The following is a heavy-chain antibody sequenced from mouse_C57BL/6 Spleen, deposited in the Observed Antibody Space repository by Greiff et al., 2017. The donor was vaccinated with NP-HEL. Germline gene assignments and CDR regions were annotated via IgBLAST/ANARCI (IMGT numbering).Heavy chain of an antibody. CDR2: IWSDGST. CDR1: GFSLTSYG. D-gene: IGHD2-4*01. CDR3: ARHVYDYDEEGMDY. V-gene: IGHV2-6-1*01. J-gene: IGHJ4*01. Sequence: VKLMESGPGLVAPSQSLSITCTVSGFSLTSYGVHWVRQPPGKGLEWLVVIWSDGSTTYNSALKSRLSISKDNSKSQVFLKMNSLQTDDTAMYYCARHVYDYDEEGMDYWGQGTSVTVSS.